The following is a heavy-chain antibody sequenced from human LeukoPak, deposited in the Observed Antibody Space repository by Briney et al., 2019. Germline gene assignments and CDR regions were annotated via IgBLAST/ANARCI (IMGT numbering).Heavy chain of an antibody. Sequence: SETLSLTCTVSGYSISSGYYWGWIRQPPGKGLEWIGSIYHSGSTYYNPSLKSRVTISVDTSKNQFSLKLSSVTAADTAVYYCAVARVGYNSPFDYWGQGTLVTVSS. D-gene: IGHD5-24*01. J-gene: IGHJ4*02. CDR2: IYHSGST. CDR1: GYSISSGYY. CDR3: AVARVGYNSPFDY. V-gene: IGHV4-38-2*02.